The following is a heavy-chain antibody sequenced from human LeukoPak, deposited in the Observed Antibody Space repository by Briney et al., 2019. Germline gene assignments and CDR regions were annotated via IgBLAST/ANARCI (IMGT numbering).Heavy chain of an antibody. J-gene: IGHJ4*02. CDR2: IYYSGST. CDR3: ARVDNTYVGTGGSYYFDY. CDR1: AGFVSNSNYY. D-gene: IGHD1-26*01. Sequence: PSETLSLTCTVSAGFVSNSNYYWGWIRQPPGKGLEWIGSIYYSGSTYYNPSLESRVTISLDTSNNQFSLRLTSVTAADTAVFYCARVDNTYVGTGGSYYFDYWGQGTLVPVSS. V-gene: IGHV4-39*07.